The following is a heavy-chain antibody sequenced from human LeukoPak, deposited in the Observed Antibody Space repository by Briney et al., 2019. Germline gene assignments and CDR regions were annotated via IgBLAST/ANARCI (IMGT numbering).Heavy chain of an antibody. CDR3: AKDYYYDSSGGRGYFDY. V-gene: IGHV3-23*03. Sequence: GGSLRLSCAASGFTFSSYAMSWVRQAPGKGLEWVSVIYSGGSTYYADSVKGRFTISRDNSKNTLYLQMNSLRAEDTAVYYCAKDYYYDSSGGRGYFDYWGQGTLVTVSS. J-gene: IGHJ4*02. D-gene: IGHD3-22*01. CDR1: GFTFSSYA. CDR2: IYSGGST.